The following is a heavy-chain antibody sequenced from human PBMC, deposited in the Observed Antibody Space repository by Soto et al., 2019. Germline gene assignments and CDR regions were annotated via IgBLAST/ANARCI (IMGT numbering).Heavy chain of an antibody. V-gene: IGHV1-2*04. Sequence: GASVKVSCKASGYTFTGYYMHWVRQAPGQGLEWMGWINPNSGGTNYAQKFQGWVTMTRDTSISTAYMELSRLRSDDTAVYYCAVIAAAGTTFAFDIWGQGTMVTV. CDR3: AVIAAAGTTFAFDI. D-gene: IGHD6-13*01. J-gene: IGHJ3*02. CDR1: GYTFTGYY. CDR2: INPNSGGT.